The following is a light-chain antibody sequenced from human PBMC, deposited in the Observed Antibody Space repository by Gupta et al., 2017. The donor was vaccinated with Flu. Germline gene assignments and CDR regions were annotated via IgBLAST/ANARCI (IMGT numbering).Light chain of an antibody. CDR1: QGIRND. CDR3: RQQNSYPYT. J-gene: IGKJ2*01. CDR2: AAS. V-gene: IGKV1-17*01. Sequence: PSSLSASVGDRVTITCRASQGIRNDLAWYQQKPGKAPKRLIYAASRAQSGVPSRFSGSASGTDFTLTISIRHPEDFTTYYCRQQNSYPYTFGQGTRLEI.